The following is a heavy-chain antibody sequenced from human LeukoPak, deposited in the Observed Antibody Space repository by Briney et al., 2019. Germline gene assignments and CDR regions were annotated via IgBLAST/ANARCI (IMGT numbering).Heavy chain of an antibody. Sequence: GGSLRLACVASGFTFSRHDMNWVRQAPGKGLEWVAVISYDGSNKYYADSVKGRFTISRDNSKNTLYLQMNSLRTEDTAVYYCARDRGDFDYWGQGTLVTVSS. D-gene: IGHD3-10*01. CDR3: ARDRGDFDY. J-gene: IGHJ4*02. CDR2: ISYDGSNK. V-gene: IGHV3-30*03. CDR1: GFTFSRHD.